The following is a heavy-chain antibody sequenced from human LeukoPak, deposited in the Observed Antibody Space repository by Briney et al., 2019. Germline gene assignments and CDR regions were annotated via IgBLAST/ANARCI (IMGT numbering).Heavy chain of an antibody. D-gene: IGHD4/OR15-4a*01. V-gene: IGHV3-11*01. CDR1: GFTFSDYY. CDR3: AKGGGATYSNNVPFDY. Sequence: GGSLRLSCAASGFTFSDYYMSWIRQASGKGLEWVSYISSSGSTIYYADSVKGRFTISRDNSKNTLYLRMNSPRAEDMAVYYCAKGGGATYSNNVPFDYWGQGTPVTGSS. CDR2: ISSSGSTI. J-gene: IGHJ4*02.